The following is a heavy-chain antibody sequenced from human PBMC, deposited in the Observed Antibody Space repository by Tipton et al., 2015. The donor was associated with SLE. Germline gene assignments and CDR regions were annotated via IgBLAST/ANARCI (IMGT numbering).Heavy chain of an antibody. Sequence: TLSLTCTVSGDSISSGAYYWSWIRQHPGKGLEWIGDIYYSGSTYYNPSLKSRVTISVDTSKNQFSLKLSSVTAADTAVYYCARDGDGDYLVGFDLWGRGTLVTVSS. CDR2: IYYSGST. CDR1: GDSISSGAYY. CDR3: ARDGDGDYLVGFDL. V-gene: IGHV4-31*03. J-gene: IGHJ2*01. D-gene: IGHD4-17*01.